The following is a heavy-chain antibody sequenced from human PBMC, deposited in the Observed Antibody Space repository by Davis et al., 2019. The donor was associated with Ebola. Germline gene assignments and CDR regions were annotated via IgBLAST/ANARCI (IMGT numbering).Heavy chain of an antibody. D-gene: IGHD1-26*01. CDR3: AKVQVVGRAFFDR. CDR2: ISTDGDYT. J-gene: IGHJ4*02. Sequence: GGSLRLSCSASGFTFAYYAMHWVRQAPGKALEYVSAISTDGDYTYYADSVKGRFTVSRDNSKNTLYLQMSSLRVEDTAVYYCAKVQVVGRAFFDRWGQGTLVSVSS. V-gene: IGHV3-64D*08. CDR1: GFTFAYYA.